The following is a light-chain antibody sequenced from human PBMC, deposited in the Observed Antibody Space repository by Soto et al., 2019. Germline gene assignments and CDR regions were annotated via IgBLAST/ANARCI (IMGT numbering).Light chain of an antibody. CDR3: SSYTTSSTWV. CDR2: EVS. Sequence: ALTQPASVSGSPGQSITISCTGTSSDVGGYNYVSWFQQHPGKAPKLMIFEVSNRPSGVSNRFSGSKSGNTASLTISGLQAEDEADYYCSSYTTSSTWVFGGGTKVTVL. J-gene: IGLJ3*02. CDR1: SSDVGGYNY. V-gene: IGLV2-14*01.